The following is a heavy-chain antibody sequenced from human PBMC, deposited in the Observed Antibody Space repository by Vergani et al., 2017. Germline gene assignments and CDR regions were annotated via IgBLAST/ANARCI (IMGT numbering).Heavy chain of an antibody. CDR1: GFTFGDYA. Sequence: EVQLVESGGGLVQPGRSLRLSCTASGFTFGDYAMSWFRQAPGKGLEWVGFIRSKAYGGTTEYAASVKGRFTISRDDSKSIAYLQMNSLKTEDTAVYYCARCAYYDFWSQNYYYYYMDVWGKGTTVTVSS. CDR2: IRSKAYGGTT. CDR3: ARCAYYDFWSQNYYYYYMDV. J-gene: IGHJ6*03. D-gene: IGHD3-3*01. V-gene: IGHV3-49*03.